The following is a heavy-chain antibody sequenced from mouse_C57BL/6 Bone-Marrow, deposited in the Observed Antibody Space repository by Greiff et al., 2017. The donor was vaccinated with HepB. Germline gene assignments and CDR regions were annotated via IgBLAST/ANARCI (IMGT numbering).Heavy chain of an antibody. CDR3: AIKGDYYSNYDAMDY. Sequence: QVQLQQSGAELVKPGASVKVSCKASGYPFTSYWMHWVKQRPGQGLEWIGRIHPSDSDTNYNQKFKGKATLTVDKYSSTAYMQLSSLTSEDSAVYYCAIKGDYYSNYDAMDYWGQGTSVTVSS. J-gene: IGHJ4*01. CDR1: GYPFTSYW. V-gene: IGHV1-74*01. D-gene: IGHD2-5*01. CDR2: IHPSDSDT.